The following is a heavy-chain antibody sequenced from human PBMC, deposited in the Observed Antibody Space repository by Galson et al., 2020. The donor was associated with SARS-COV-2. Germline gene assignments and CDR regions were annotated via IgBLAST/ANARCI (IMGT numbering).Heavy chain of an antibody. D-gene: IGHD1-26*01. Sequence: GGSLRLSCAASGFTFSSYGMHWVRKAPGKGLEWVAVIWYDGSNKYYADSVKGRFTISRDNSKNTLYLQMNSLRAEDTAIYYCARDGGNVGASPIDSWGQGTLVTVSS. CDR1: GFTFSSYG. CDR2: IWYDGSNK. CDR3: ARDGGNVGASPIDS. V-gene: IGHV3-33*01. J-gene: IGHJ4*02.